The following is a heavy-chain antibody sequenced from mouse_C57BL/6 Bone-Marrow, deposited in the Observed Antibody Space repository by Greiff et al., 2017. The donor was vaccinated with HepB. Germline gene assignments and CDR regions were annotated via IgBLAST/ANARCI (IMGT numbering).Heavy chain of an antibody. CDR2: INPYNGGT. CDR1: GYTFTDYY. CDR3: ARGHNYLRHYFDY. J-gene: IGHJ2*01. V-gene: IGHV1-19*01. Sequence: EVKLQQSGPVLVKPGASVKMSCKASGYTFTDYYMNWVKQSHGKSLEWIGVINPYNGGTSYNQKFKGKATLTVDKSSSTAYMELNSLTSEDSAVYYCARGHNYLRHYFDYWGQGTTLTVSS. D-gene: IGHD5-5*01.